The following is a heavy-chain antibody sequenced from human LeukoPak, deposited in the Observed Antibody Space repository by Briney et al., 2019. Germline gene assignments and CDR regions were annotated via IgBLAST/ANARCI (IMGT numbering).Heavy chain of an antibody. CDR1: GFTFSDYR. CDR2: ISGTSTNI. D-gene: IGHD3-22*01. Sequence: GGSLRLSCAASGFTFSDYRTNWVRQAPGKGLEWVSSISGTSTNIYYADSVKGRFTISRDNAKNSVYLQMNSLRAEDTAVYYCARVDTYYYDSSGPPGHWGQGTLVTVSS. J-gene: IGHJ4*02. V-gene: IGHV3-21*01. CDR3: ARVDTYYYDSSGPPGH.